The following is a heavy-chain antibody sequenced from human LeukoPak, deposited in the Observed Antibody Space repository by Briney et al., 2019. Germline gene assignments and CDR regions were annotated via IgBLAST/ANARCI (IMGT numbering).Heavy chain of an antibody. V-gene: IGHV4-59*01. J-gene: IGHJ4*02. CDR1: GGSINGYY. CDR2: IYYSGST. D-gene: IGHD6-19*01. Sequence: SETLSLTCTVSGGSINGYYWNWIRQPPGKGLEWIGYIYYSGSTNYNPSLKSRVTISVDTSKNHFSLKLSSVTAADTAVYYCARVTTVAGSDYFDYWGQGTPVTVFS. CDR3: ARVTTVAGSDYFDY.